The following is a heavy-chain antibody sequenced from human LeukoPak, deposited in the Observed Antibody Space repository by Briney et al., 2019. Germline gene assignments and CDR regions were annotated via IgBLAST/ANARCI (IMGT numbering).Heavy chain of an antibody. D-gene: IGHD2-2*02. Sequence: SVKVSFKASGGTFSSYAISWVRQAPGQGLEWMGGIIPIFGTANYAQKVQGRVTITADESTSTAYMELSSLRSEDTAVYYCAREPEYCSSTSCYTSNHFDYWGQGTLVTVSA. J-gene: IGHJ4*02. CDR3: AREPEYCSSTSCYTSNHFDY. CDR1: GGTFSSYA. CDR2: IIPIFGTA. V-gene: IGHV1-69*13.